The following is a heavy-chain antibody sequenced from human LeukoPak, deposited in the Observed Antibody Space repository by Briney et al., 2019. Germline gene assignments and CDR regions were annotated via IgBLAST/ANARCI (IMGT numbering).Heavy chain of an antibody. V-gene: IGHV3-74*01. J-gene: IGHJ4*02. CDR2: TNSDGSST. CDR1: GFTFSSYW. Sequence: GGSLRLSCAASGFTFSSYWMHWVRQAPGKGLVWVSHTNSDGSSTTYADSVKGRFTISRDNAKNTLYLQMNRLRAEDTAVYYCARGAGGAIWGQGTLVTVSS. CDR3: ARGAGGAI. D-gene: IGHD2-21*01.